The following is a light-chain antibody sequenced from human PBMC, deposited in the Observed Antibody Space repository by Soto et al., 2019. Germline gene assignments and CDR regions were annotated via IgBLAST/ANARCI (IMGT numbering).Light chain of an antibody. J-gene: IGKJ2*01. CDR3: QQYGNSPPNT. CDR2: GAS. V-gene: IGKV3-20*01. CDR1: QSVSSSY. Sequence: EIVLTQSPGTLSLSPGERATLSCRASQSVSSSYLAWYQQKPGQAPRLLIYGASSRATGIPDRFSGSGSGTDFTLTISRLEPEACAVYFCQQYGNSPPNTFGQGTKVEIK.